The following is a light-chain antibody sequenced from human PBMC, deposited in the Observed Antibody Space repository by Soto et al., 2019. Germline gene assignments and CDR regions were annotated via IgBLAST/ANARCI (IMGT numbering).Light chain of an antibody. CDR2: DAS. Sequence: EIVLTQSPATLSLSPGERATLSCRASQSLSTYLAWYQQKPGQAPRLLIYDASNRVTGIPARFSGSGSGPEFTLTINSLQSEDFAIYYCQPYNNWPLTFGGGTKVDIK. CDR3: QPYNNWPLT. V-gene: IGKV3-11*01. CDR1: QSLSTY. J-gene: IGKJ4*01.